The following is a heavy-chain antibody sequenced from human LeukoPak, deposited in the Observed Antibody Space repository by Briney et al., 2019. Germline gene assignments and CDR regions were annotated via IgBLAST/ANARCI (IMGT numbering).Heavy chain of an antibody. CDR2: ISSSGSTI. D-gene: IGHD3-22*01. V-gene: IGHV3-11*01. CDR3: ARSIGGYLSYYYYGMDV. Sequence: PGGSLRLSCTASGFTFGDYAMSWFRQAPGKGLEWVSYISSSGSTIYYADSVKGRFTISRDNAKNSLYLQMNSLRAEDTAVYYCARSIGGYLSYYYYGMDVWGQGTTVTVSS. J-gene: IGHJ6*02. CDR1: GFTFGDYA.